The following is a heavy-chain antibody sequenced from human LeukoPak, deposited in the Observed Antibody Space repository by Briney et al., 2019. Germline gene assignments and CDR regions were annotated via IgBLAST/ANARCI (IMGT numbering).Heavy chain of an antibody. D-gene: IGHD3-10*01. Sequence: PGGSLRLSCAVSGFTFSRHWMRWVRQAPGKGLEWLANIKQDGSEKYYVDSVEGRFTISRDNDKHSLYLQMNSLRAEDTAVYYCARSYYGSGTSYGMDVWGQGTTVTVSS. CDR1: GFTFSRHW. CDR2: IKQDGSEK. CDR3: ARSYYGSGTSYGMDV. V-gene: IGHV3-7*01. J-gene: IGHJ6*02.